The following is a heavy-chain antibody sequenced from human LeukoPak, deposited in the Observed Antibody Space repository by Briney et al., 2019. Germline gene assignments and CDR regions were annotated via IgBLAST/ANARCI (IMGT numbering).Heavy chain of an antibody. D-gene: IGHD4-23*01. J-gene: IGHJ4*02. Sequence: SVKVSCKASGGTFSSYAISWVRQDPGQGLEWMGGIIPIFGTANYAQKFQGRVTITADESTSTAYMELSSLRSEDTAVYYCARVSGGNSNIDYWGQGTLVTVSS. V-gene: IGHV1-69*13. CDR3: ARVSGGNSNIDY. CDR2: IIPIFGTA. CDR1: GGTFSSYA.